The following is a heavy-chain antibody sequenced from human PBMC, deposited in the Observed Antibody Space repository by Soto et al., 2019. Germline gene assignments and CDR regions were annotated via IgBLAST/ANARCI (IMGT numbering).Heavy chain of an antibody. D-gene: IGHD2-8*01. J-gene: IGHJ4*02. Sequence: GEFLKISSKVSGYWFTAHFIALVRQMPGKGLEWMGLIYPDDSDTRYSPSFQGQVTISADKSIYTAYLQWSSLRASDTAMYYCARVRSNGGEGYFDYWGQGILVTVSS. CDR1: GYWFTAHF. CDR2: IYPDDSDT. CDR3: ARVRSNGGEGYFDY. V-gene: IGHV5-51*01.